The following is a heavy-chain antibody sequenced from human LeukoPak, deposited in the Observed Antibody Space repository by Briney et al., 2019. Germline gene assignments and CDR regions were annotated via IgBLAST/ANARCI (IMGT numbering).Heavy chain of an antibody. CDR2: IYYSGST. V-gene: IGHV4-39*07. CDR1: GGSISSSTYY. J-gene: IGHJ5*02. CDR3: ARRRGLLWFGELNWFDP. D-gene: IGHD3-10*01. Sequence: PSETLSHTCTVSGGSISSSTYYWGWIRQPPGKGLEWIGTIYYSGSTYYNPSLKSRVTISVDTSKNQFSLKLSSVTAADTAVYYCARRRGLLWFGELNWFDPWGQGTLVTVSS.